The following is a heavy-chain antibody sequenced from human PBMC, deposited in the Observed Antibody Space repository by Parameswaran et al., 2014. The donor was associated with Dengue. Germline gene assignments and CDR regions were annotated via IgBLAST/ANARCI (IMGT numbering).Heavy chain of an antibody. Sequence: VRQAPGKGLEWVSSISSSSSYIYYADSVKGRFTISRDNAKNSLYLQMNSLRAEDTAVYYCARGYYDILTGYDAFDIWGQGTMVTVSS. D-gene: IGHD3-9*01. CDR3: ARGYYDILTGYDAFDI. CDR2: ISSSSSYI. V-gene: IGHV3-21*01. J-gene: IGHJ3*02.